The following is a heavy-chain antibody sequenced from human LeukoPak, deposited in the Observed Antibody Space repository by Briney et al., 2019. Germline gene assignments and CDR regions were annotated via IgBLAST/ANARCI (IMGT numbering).Heavy chain of an antibody. V-gene: IGHV1-2*04. CDR3: ARGLGLMVRGVIVYYYGMDV. J-gene: IGHJ6*02. Sequence: GASVKVSCKASGGTFSSYAISWVRQAPGQGLEWMGWINPNSGGTNYAQKFQGWVTMTRDTSISTAYMELSRLISDDTAVYYCARGLGLMVRGVIVYYYGMDVWGQGTTVTVSS. D-gene: IGHD3-10*01. CDR2: INPNSGGT. CDR1: GGTFSSYA.